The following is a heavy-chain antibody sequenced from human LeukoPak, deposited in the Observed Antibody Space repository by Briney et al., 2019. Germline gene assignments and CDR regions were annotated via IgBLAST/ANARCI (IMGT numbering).Heavy chain of an antibody. J-gene: IGHJ4*02. CDR1: GGSISSSSYS. Sequence: PSETLSLTCTVSGGSISSSSYSWGWIRQPPGKGLEWIGSIYYSGSTYYNPSLKSRVIISIGTSKNPFSLKVNSVTAADTAVYYCARDNPYGSGTDYWGQGSLVTVSA. CDR3: ARDNPYGSGTDY. CDR2: IYYSGST. D-gene: IGHD3-10*01. V-gene: IGHV4-39*07.